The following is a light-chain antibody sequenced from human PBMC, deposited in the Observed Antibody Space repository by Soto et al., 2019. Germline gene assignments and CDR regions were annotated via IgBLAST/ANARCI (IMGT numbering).Light chain of an antibody. J-gene: IGLJ2*01. CDR1: SGRVASNY. Sequence: FMLTQPHSVSGSPGKTVTISCTRSSGRVASNYVQWYQQRPASVPTNVIYDDDQRLSGVPDRFSGSVDSSSNSASLIISGLKSEDEADYYCQSYDSAGFLIFGGGTKVTVL. V-gene: IGLV6-57*04. CDR3: QSYDSAGFLI. CDR2: DDD.